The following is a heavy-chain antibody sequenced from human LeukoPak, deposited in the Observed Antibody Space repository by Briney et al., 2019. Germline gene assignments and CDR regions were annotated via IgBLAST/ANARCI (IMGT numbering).Heavy chain of an antibody. CDR1: GGTFSSYS. Sequence: SVKVSCKASGGTFSSYSFTWVRQAPGQGLEWMGRFLPIVGIPNYAQKFQGRVTITADKSTSTAFMELSGLRSEDTAVYFCASHASYTSGYSYDYWGRGTRSPSPQ. CDR3: ASHASYTSGYSYDY. J-gene: IGHJ4*02. V-gene: IGHV1-69*02. D-gene: IGHD3-22*01. CDR2: FLPIVGIP.